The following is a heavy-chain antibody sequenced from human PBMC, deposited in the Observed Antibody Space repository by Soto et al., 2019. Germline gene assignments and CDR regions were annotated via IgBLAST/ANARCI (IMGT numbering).Heavy chain of an antibody. CDR1: GGSIISNSYY. CDR3: ARHKGGSYSGVDV. CDR2: IYYSGTT. J-gene: IGHJ6*02. V-gene: IGHV4-39*01. D-gene: IGHD4-4*01. Sequence: PSETLSLTCTVSGGSIISNSYYCSCIRQPPGKGLEWIGKIYYSGTTYYNPSLKSRVTISVDTSKNQFSLKMSSVPAADKAVYYCARHKGGSYSGVDVWGQGTTVTSP.